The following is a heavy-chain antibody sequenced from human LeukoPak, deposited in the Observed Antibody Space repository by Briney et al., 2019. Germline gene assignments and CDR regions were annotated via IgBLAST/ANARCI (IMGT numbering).Heavy chain of an antibody. CDR1: GYTFTGYY. J-gene: IGHJ3*02. CDR3: ARVPLYYYDSSGYYYGLVGAFDI. V-gene: IGHV1-2*02. D-gene: IGHD3-22*01. CDR2: ISPNSGGT. Sequence: ASVKVSCKASGYTFTGYYMHWVRQAPGQGLEWMGWISPNSGGTNYAQKFQGRVTMTRDTSISTAYMGLSGLRSDDTAVYYCARVPLYYYDSSGYYYGLVGAFDIWGQGTMVTVSS.